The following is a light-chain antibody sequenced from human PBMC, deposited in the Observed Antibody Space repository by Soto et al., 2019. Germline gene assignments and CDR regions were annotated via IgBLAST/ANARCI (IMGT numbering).Light chain of an antibody. CDR1: QGIANY. CDR2: GAS. V-gene: IGKV1-27*01. J-gene: IGKJ1*01. CDR3: QKYNSALSRT. Sequence: DIQMTQSPSSLSASVGDRVTITCRARQGIANYLAWYQQKPGKVPKLLIYGASTLHSGVPSRFSGSGFGTDFTLTISSLQPEDVATCYCQKYNSALSRTVGQGTKVEIK.